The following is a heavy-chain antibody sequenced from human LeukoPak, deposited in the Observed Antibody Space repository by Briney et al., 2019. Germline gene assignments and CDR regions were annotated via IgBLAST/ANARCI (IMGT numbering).Heavy chain of an antibody. D-gene: IGHD4-23*01. CDR1: GFSLSDYS. Sequence: GGSLILFCAASGFSLSDYSMNWFRQAPGKGLQWVSYISRDSSKIYYEDSGKGRFSISRDNAKNSLFLQINSLRDEDTAVYYCARESYWGSSGKGFDYWGQGTLVTVSS. V-gene: IGHV3-48*02. CDR3: ARESYWGSSGKGFDY. J-gene: IGHJ4*02. CDR2: ISRDSSKI.